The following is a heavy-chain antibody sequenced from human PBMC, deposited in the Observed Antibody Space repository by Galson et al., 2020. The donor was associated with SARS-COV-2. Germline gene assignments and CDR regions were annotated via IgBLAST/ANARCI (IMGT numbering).Heavy chain of an antibody. CDR1: GGSISSYY. J-gene: IGHJ5*02. CDR2: IYYSGST. Sequence: SETLSLTCTVSGGSISSYYWSWIRQPPGKGLEWIGYIYYSGSTNYNPSLKSRVTISVDTSKNQFSLKLSSVTAADTAVYYCARDLYPNQQTGYYPWGQGTLVTVSS. CDR3: ARDLYPNQQTGYYP. D-gene: IGHD3-9*01. V-gene: IGHV4-59*01.